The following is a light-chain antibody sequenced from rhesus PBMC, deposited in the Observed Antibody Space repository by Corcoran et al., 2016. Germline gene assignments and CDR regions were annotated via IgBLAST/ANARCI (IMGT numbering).Light chain of an antibody. V-gene: IGKV1-19*01. CDR3: QQYDNFPLT. Sequence: DIQMTQSPSSLSASVGDKVTITCHASQDINSWLAWYQQKPGKPPKSLIDYASTLQNGVPSRFSGSGSGTAYTLTISSLQPEDFATYYCQQYDNFPLTFGGGTKVELK. CDR1: QDINSW. J-gene: IGKJ4*01. CDR2: YAS.